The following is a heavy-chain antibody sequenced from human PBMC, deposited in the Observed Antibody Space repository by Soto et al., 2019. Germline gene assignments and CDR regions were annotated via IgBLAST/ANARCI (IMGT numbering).Heavy chain of an antibody. CDR1: GYTFTSYA. Sequence: ASVKVSCKASGYTFTSYAIHWVRQAPGQRLEWMGWINAGNGKTKYSQKFQGRVTITRDTSASTAYMELSSLRSEDTAVYYCARAPSSPYSGSYSFDYWGQGTLVTVSS. D-gene: IGHD1-26*01. CDR3: ARAPSSPYSGSYSFDY. CDR2: INAGNGKT. J-gene: IGHJ4*02. V-gene: IGHV1-3*01.